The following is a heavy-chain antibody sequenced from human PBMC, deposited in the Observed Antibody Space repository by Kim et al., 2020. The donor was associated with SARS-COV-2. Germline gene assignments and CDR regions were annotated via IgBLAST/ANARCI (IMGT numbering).Heavy chain of an antibody. V-gene: IGHV4-59*08. D-gene: IGHD6-19*01. J-gene: IGHJ3*02. Sequence: PAPKSRGNRSVDPSKNQFSLKLSSVTAADTAVYYCARLGIAVAGNAFDIWGQGTMVTVSS. CDR3: ARLGIAVAGNAFDI.